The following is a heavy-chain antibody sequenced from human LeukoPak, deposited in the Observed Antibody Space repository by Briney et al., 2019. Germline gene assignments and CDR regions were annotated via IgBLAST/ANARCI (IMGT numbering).Heavy chain of an antibody. Sequence: KDGASLQISCKGSGYSFTSYWIGWVRQLPGKGLEWMGIIYPGDSDTRYSPSFQGQVTISADKSISTAYLQWGSLKASDTAMYYCARSGDSSGYYYFDYWGQGTLVTVSS. CDR2: IYPGDSDT. V-gene: IGHV5-51*01. D-gene: IGHD3-22*01. J-gene: IGHJ4*02. CDR1: GYSFTSYW. CDR3: ARSGDSSGYYYFDY.